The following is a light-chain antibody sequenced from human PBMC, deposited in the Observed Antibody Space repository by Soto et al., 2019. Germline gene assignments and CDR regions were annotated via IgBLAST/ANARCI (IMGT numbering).Light chain of an antibody. V-gene: IGKV3-20*01. CDR2: GAS. Sequence: EIVLTQSPGTLSLSPGERATLSCRASQSITNNYLAWYQQKPGRAHRLLIYGASSRATGIPDRFSGSGSGTDFTLTISRLEPEDFAMYYCQQYGYLVTFGEGTKVESK. CDR3: QQYGYLVT. CDR1: QSITNNY. J-gene: IGKJ4*01.